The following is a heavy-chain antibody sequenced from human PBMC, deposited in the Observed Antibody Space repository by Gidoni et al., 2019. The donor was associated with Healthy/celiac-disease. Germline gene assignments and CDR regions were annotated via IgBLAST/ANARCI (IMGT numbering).Heavy chain of an antibody. D-gene: IGHD3-22*01. CDR3: ARDLESSSGYSN. J-gene: IGHJ4*02. CDR1: GGTFSSYT. V-gene: IGHV1-69*08. CDR2: IIPILGIA. Sequence: QVQLVQSGAEVKKPGSSVKVSCKASGGTFSSYTISWVRQAPGQGLEWMGRIIPILGIANYAQKFQGRVTITADKSTSTAYMELSSLRSEDTAVYYCARDLESSSGYSNWGQGTLVTVSS.